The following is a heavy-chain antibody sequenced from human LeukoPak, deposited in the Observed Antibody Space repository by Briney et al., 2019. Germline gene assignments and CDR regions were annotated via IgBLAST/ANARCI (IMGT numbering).Heavy chain of an antibody. CDR1: GFTLSNSW. V-gene: IGHV3-7*03. D-gene: IGHD6-19*01. CDR3: ASRGGWFFDEY. Sequence: GGSLRLSCAASGFTLSNSWMHWVRQAPGKGLEGVANIQRDGSEKYYVDSVKGRFTISRDNTKNSPSLQMNSLRAEDTAVYFCASRGGWFFDEYWGRGTPVTESS. CDR2: IQRDGSEK. J-gene: IGHJ4*02.